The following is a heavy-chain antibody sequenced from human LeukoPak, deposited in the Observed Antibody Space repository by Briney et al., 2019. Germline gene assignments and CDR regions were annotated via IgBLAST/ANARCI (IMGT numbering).Heavy chain of an antibody. Sequence: GGSLRLSCAASGFSVSSKYMSWVRQAPGKGLEWVSVIYSGDTTYYADSVKGRFSISRDISKNALYLQMNSLRGGDTAVYYCARGGPGTTLDCWGQGTLVTVSS. D-gene: IGHD1-14*01. J-gene: IGHJ4*02. CDR1: GFSVSSKY. V-gene: IGHV3-66*01. CDR3: ARGGPGTTLDC. CDR2: IYSGDTT.